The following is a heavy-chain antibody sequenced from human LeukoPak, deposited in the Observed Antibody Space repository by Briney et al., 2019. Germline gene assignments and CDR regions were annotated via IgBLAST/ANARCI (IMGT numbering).Heavy chain of an antibody. D-gene: IGHD4-17*01. CDR2: IYYSGSTDYSGST. J-gene: IGHJ3*02. Sequence: SETLSLTCTVSGGSISSHFWSWIRQPPGKGLEWIAYIYYSGSTDYSGSTDYNPSLKSRVTISVDTSKKQFSLKLSSVAAGDTAVYYCARQTMTTADAFDIWGQGTMVTVSS. CDR3: ARQTMTTADAFDI. V-gene: IGHV4-59*08. CDR1: GGSISSHF.